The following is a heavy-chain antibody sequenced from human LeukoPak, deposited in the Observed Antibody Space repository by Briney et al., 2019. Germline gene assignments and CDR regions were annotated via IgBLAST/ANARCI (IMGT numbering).Heavy chain of an antibody. J-gene: IGHJ6*03. CDR2: IYTSGST. CDR3: AREGSSWGVNYYYYYYMDV. Sequence: PSETLSLTCTVSGGSISSYYWSWIRQPAGKGLEWIGRIYTSGSTNYNPSLKSRVTMSVDTSKNQFSLKLSSVTAADTAVYYCAREGSSWGVNYYYYYYMDVWGKGTTVTISS. D-gene: IGHD6-13*01. CDR1: GGSISSYY. V-gene: IGHV4-4*07.